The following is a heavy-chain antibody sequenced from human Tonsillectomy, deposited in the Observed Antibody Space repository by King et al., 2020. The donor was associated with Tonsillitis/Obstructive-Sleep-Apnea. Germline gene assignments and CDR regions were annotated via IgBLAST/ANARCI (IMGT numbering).Heavy chain of an antibody. CDR2: IYYNGNT. CDR3: ARGSTVTTVDYFYFYMDV. V-gene: IGHV4-59*08. D-gene: IGHD4-11*01. J-gene: IGHJ6*03. Sequence: QLQESGPGLVKPSETLSLTCIVSGGSINNYYWNWIRQPPGKGLEWIGYIYYNGNTNYNPSLKSRVTISLNTSKNQFSLMLSSVTAADTAVYYCARGSTVTTVDYFYFYMDVWGKGTTVTVSS. CDR1: GGSINNYY.